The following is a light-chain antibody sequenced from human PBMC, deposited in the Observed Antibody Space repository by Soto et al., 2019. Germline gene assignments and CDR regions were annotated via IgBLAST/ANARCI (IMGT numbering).Light chain of an antibody. CDR1: QDITNC. V-gene: IGKV1-39*01. J-gene: IGKJ5*01. CDR3: QQSYGTPIT. CDR2: DAS. Sequence: DIQMTQSPSSLSASVGDRVTITCQASQDITNCLNWYHQKPGKAPKLLIYDASNLETGVPSRFSGSGSGTDFTLTITSLQPEDFATYYCQQSYGTPITFGQGTRLEIK.